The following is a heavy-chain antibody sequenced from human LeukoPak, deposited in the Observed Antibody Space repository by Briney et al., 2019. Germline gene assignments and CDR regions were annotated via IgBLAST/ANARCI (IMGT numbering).Heavy chain of an antibody. CDR1: GFIFSTYW. J-gene: IGHJ4*02. CDR2: INQDGSEE. V-gene: IGHV3-7*03. Sequence: PGGSLRLSCAASGFIFSTYWMSWVRQAPGKGLEWVANINQDGSEEFYVDSAKGRFTISRDNAKKSLYLQMNSLRAEDTAVYYCASGQQLGYWGQGTLVTVSS. CDR3: ASGQQLGY. D-gene: IGHD6-13*01.